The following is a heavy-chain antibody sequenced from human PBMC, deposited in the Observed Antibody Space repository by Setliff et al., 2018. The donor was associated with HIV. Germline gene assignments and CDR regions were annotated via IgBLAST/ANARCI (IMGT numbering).Heavy chain of an antibody. J-gene: IGHJ4*02. D-gene: IGHD6-19*01. CDR1: GYTFTTYG. CDR3: ARGTGIAVAGTDY. V-gene: IGHV1-46*01. CDR2: INPGGGST. Sequence: ASVKVSCKPSGYTFTTYGLSWVRQAPGQGLEWMGIINPGGGSTSYAQKFQGRVTMTRDTSTSTVYMELSSLRSEDTAVYYCARGTGIAVAGTDYWGQGTLVTVPQ.